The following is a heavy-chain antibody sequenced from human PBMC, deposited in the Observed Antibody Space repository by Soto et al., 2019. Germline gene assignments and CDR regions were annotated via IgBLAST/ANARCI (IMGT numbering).Heavy chain of an antibody. CDR1: GFTLSSYA. Sequence: LRLSCAASGFTLSSYAMHWVRQAPGKGLEWVAVISYDGSNKYYADSVKGRFTISRDNSKNTLYLQMNSLRAEDTAVYYCARDGYGDYAGVYYYYGMDVWGQGTTVTVYS. J-gene: IGHJ6*02. V-gene: IGHV3-30-3*01. CDR3: ARDGYGDYAGVYYYYGMDV. D-gene: IGHD4-17*01. CDR2: ISYDGSNK.